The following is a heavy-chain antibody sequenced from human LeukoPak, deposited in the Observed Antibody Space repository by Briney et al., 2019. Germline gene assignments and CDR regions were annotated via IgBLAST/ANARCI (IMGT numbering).Heavy chain of an antibody. Sequence: PSETLSLTCTVSGGSISSYYWSWIRQPAGKGLEWIGRIYTSGSTNYNPSLKSRVTMSVDTSKNQFSLKLSSVTAADTAVYYCARGTSGYYDSGSSNWFDPWGQGTLVTVSS. CDR1: GGSISSYY. V-gene: IGHV4-4*07. D-gene: IGHD3-10*01. CDR2: IYTSGST. J-gene: IGHJ5*02. CDR3: ARGTSGYYDSGSSNWFDP.